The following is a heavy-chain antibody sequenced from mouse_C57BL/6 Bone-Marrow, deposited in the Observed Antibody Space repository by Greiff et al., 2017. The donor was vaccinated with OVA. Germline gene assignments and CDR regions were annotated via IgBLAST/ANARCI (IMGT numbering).Heavy chain of an antibody. V-gene: IGHV1-50*01. J-gene: IGHJ4*01. D-gene: IGHD1-1*01. Sequence: VQLQQPGAELVKPGASVKLSCKASGYTFTSYWMQWVKQRPGQGLEWIGEIDPSDSYTNYNQKFKGKATLTVDTATSTAYMQLIILTSEYSAVYYCAKYSSFDAMDYWGQGTSVTVSS. CDR2: IDPSDSYT. CDR3: AKYSSFDAMDY. CDR1: GYTFTSYW.